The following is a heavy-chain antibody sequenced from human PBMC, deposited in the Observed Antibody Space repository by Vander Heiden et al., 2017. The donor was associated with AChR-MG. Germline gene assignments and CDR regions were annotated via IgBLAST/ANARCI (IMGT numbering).Heavy chain of an antibody. D-gene: IGHD1-26*01. CDR2: IRYDGSNK. CDR3: ARDLGQRYSGSYFDY. CDR1: GFTFSSYG. V-gene: IGHV3-33*01. J-gene: IGHJ4*02. Sequence: QVQLVESGGGVVQPGRSLRLSCAASGFTFSSYGMHWVRQAPGKGLEWVAVIRYDGSNKYYADSVKGRFTISRDNSKNTLYLQMNSLRAEDTAVYYCARDLGQRYSGSYFDYWGQGTLVTVSS.